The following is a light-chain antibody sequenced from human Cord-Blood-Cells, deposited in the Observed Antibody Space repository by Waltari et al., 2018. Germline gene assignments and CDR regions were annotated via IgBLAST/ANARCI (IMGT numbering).Light chain of an antibody. CDR2: LNSDGSH. Sequence: QLVLTQSPSASASLGASVKLTCTLSSGHSSYAIAWHQPQPEKGPRYLMKLNSDGSHSKGDGIPERFSGSISGAERYLTISSLQSEDEADYYGQTWGTGINWVFGGGTKLTVL. CDR3: QTWGTGINWV. CDR1: SGHSSYA. J-gene: IGLJ3*02. V-gene: IGLV4-69*01.